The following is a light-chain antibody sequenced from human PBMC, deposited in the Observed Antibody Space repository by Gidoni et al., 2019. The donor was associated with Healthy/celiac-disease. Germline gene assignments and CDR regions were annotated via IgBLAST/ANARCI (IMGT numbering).Light chain of an antibody. V-gene: IGLV1-51*01. CDR1: SSNVGKNF. Sequence: GSSSNVGKNFVSWYQQLPGAAPKLLIYETNKRPSGIPDRFSGSRSGTSATLDITGLQTGDGADYYCATWDSSLSAAGFGTGTKVTVL. CDR3: ATWDSSLSAAG. J-gene: IGLJ1*01. CDR2: ETN.